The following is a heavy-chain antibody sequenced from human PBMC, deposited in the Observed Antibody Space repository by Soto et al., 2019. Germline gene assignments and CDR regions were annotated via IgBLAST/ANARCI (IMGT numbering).Heavy chain of an antibody. Sequence: GSLRLSCAASGFTFSSYAMSWVRQAPGKGLEWVSAISGSGGSTSYADSVKGRFTISRDNSKNTLYLQMNSLRAEDTAVYYCAKTGQYDSSGYYDYWGQGTLVTVSS. CDR2: ISGSGGST. CDR3: AKTGQYDSSGYYDY. V-gene: IGHV3-23*01. J-gene: IGHJ4*02. CDR1: GFTFSSYA. D-gene: IGHD3-22*01.